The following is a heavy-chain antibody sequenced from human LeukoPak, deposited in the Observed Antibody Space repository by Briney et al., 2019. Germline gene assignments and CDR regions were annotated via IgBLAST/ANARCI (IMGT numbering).Heavy chain of an antibody. CDR1: GYTFTSYY. J-gene: IGHJ4*02. V-gene: IGHV1-46*01. D-gene: IGHD5-18*01. CDR2: INPSGGST. CDR3: AREWVHYTYGSPPIDY. Sequence: GASVKVSCKASGYTFTSYYMHWVRQAPGQGLEWMGIINPSGGSTSYAQKFQGRVTMTGDTSTNTVCMELSSLRSEDTAMYYCAREWVHYTYGSPPIDYWGQGTLVTVSS.